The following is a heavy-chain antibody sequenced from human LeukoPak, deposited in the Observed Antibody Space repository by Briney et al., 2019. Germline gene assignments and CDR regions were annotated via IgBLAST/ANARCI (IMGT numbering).Heavy chain of an antibody. CDR1: GGSISSYY. J-gene: IGHJ6*02. Sequence: SETLSLTCTVSGGSISSYYWSWFRQPPGRGLEWIGYIYYSGSTNYNPSLKSRVTISVDTSKNQFSLKLSSVTAADTAVYYCARVRWFGELSPYYGTDVCGQGTTVTVSS. D-gene: IGHD3-10*01. CDR3: ARVRWFGELSPYYGTDV. CDR2: IYYSGST. V-gene: IGHV4-59*01.